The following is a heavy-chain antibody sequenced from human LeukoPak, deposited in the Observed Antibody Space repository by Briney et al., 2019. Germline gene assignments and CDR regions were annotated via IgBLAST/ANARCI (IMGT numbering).Heavy chain of an antibody. J-gene: IGHJ6*02. CDR2: IYYSGST. V-gene: IGHV4-59*01. CDR1: GGSISSYY. CDR3: ARNYYYYGMDV. Sequence: SETLSLTCTVSGGSISSYYWSWIRQPPGKGLEWIGYIYYSGSTNYNPSLKSRVTISVDTSKNQFSLKLSSVTAADTAVYYCARNYYYYGMDVWGQGTTVTVSS.